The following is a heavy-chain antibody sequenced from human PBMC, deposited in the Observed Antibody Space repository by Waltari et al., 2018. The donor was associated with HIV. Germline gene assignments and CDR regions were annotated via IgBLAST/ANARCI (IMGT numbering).Heavy chain of an antibody. D-gene: IGHD1-26*01. CDR2: ISSSGSTI. Sequence: EVQLVESGGGLVQPGGSLRLSCAASGFTFSSYEMNWVRQAPGKGLEWVSYISSSGSTIYYADSVKGRFTISRDNAKNSLYLQMNSLRAEDTAVYYCARPSASLYFDYWGQGTLVTVSS. V-gene: IGHV3-48*03. CDR3: ARPSASLYFDY. J-gene: IGHJ4*02. CDR1: GFTFSSYE.